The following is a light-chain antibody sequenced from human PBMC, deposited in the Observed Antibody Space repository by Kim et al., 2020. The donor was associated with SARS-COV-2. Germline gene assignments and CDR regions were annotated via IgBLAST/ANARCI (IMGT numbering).Light chain of an antibody. CDR1: QSVSTNY. J-gene: IGKJ4*02. V-gene: IGKV3-20*01. CDR2: DTS. Sequence: SPAKRATLSSRARQSVSTNYLAWNQQKPGQPPRLLIDDTSTRATGIPDRFSGGGSGTEYTLTISRLEPEDFVVYYCQQYGSSPLTFCGGTKVDIK. CDR3: QQYGSSPLT.